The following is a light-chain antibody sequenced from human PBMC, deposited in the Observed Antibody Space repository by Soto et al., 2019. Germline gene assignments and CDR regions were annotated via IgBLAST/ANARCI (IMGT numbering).Light chain of an antibody. J-gene: IGKJ1*01. CDR2: DAS. CDR3: QQYNSYSPWT. CDR1: QSISSW. Sequence: DIQLTQSPSFLSASVGDIVTITCRASQSISSWLAWYQQKPGKAPKLLIYDASSLESGVPSRFSGSGSGTEFTPTISSLQPDDFATYYCQQYNSYSPWTFGQGTKVDIK. V-gene: IGKV1-5*01.